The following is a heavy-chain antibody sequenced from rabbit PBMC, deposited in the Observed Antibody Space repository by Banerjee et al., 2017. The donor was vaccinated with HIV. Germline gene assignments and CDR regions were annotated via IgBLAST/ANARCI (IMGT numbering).Heavy chain of an antibody. CDR3: ARDAGSYAYIDGYFNL. J-gene: IGHJ4*01. Sequence: QQQLEESGGGLVKPEGSLTLSCTASGFSFSNKYVMCWVRQAPGKGLEWIACIDGGSSGNILSVSWAKGRFTVSKTSSTTVTLQMTSLTAADTASYFCARDAGSYAYIDGYFNLWGQGTLVTVS. D-gene: IGHD6-1*01. V-gene: IGHV1S45*01. CDR2: IDGGSSGNI. CDR1: GFSFSNKYV.